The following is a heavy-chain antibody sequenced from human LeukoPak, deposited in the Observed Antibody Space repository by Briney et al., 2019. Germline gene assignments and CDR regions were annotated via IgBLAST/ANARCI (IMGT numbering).Heavy chain of an antibody. CDR2: INPNSGGT. CDR1: GYTFTGYY. D-gene: IGHD3-22*01. Sequence: ASVTVSCKASGYTFTGYYMHWVRQAPGQGLEWMGWINPNSGGTNYAQKFQGRVTMTRDTSISTAYMELSRLRSDDTGVHYCARDSSGYYYDYWGQGTLVTVSS. V-gene: IGHV1-2*02. J-gene: IGHJ4*02. CDR3: ARDSSGYYYDY.